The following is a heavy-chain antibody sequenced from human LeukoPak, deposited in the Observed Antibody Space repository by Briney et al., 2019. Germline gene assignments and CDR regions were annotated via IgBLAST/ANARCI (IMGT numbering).Heavy chain of an antibody. Sequence: SETLSLTCAVYGGSFSGYYWSWIRQPPGKGLEWIEEINHSGSTNYNPSLKSRVTISVDTSKNQFSLKLSSVTAADTAVYYCACGSGTDDDYWGQGTLVTVSS. CDR3: ACGSGTDDDY. V-gene: IGHV4-34*01. J-gene: IGHJ4*02. D-gene: IGHD3-10*01. CDR2: INHSGST. CDR1: GGSFSGYY.